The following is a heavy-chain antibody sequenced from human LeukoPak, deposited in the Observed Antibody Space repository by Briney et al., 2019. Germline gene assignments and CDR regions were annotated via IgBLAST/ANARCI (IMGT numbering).Heavy chain of an antibody. V-gene: IGHV1-2*02. D-gene: IGHD6-6*01. Sequence: GASVKVSCKASGYIFPFTGYYIHWVRQAPGQGLEWMGWINPNTGGTKFAQEFQGRVTMTRDTSLSTAYMELSSLRSDDTAVYYCARDSSPNGPTVYGMDVWGQGTTVTVSS. CDR1: GYIFPFTGYY. J-gene: IGHJ6*02. CDR3: ARDSSPNGPTVYGMDV. CDR2: INPNTGGT.